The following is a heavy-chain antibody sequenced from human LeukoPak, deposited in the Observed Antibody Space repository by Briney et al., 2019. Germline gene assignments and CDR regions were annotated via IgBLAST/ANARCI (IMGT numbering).Heavy chain of an antibody. Sequence: GGSLRLSCAASGFTFSSYWMSRVRQAPGKGLEWVANIKQDGSEKYYVDSVKGRFTISRDNAKNSLYLQMNSLRAEDTAVYYCARVGRYYDILTGYYGGYFDYWGQGTPVAVPS. CDR3: ARVGRYYDILTGYYGGYFDY. J-gene: IGHJ4*02. CDR1: GFTFSSYW. V-gene: IGHV3-7*01. D-gene: IGHD3-9*01. CDR2: IKQDGSEK.